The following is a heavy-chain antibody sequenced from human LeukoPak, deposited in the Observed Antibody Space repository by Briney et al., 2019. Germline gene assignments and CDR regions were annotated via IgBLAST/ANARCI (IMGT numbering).Heavy chain of an antibody. CDR2: IYYSGIT. Sequence: PSETLSLTCTVSGGSISTYYWSWIRQPPGKGLEWIGYIYYSGITNYNPSLKSRVTISVDTSKNQFSLKLTSVTAADTAVYFCARGNTIPGYSSGWYPLIDYWGQGTLVTVSS. CDR3: ARGNTIPGYSSGWYPLIDY. V-gene: IGHV4-59*12. J-gene: IGHJ4*02. D-gene: IGHD6-19*01. CDR1: GGSISTYY.